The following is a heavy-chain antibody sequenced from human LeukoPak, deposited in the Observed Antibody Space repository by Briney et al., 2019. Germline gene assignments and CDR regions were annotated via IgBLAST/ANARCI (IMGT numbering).Heavy chain of an antibody. D-gene: IGHD6-25*01. CDR2: ISSSSTI. Sequence: PGGSLRLSCAASGFTFSSYSMNWVRQAPGKGLEWVSYISSSSTIYYSDSVKGRFTISRDNAKNSLYLQMNSLRAEDTAVYYCARDRMRLQAFDPWGQGTLVTVSS. CDR1: GFTFSSYS. V-gene: IGHV3-48*04. J-gene: IGHJ5*02. CDR3: ARDRMRLQAFDP.